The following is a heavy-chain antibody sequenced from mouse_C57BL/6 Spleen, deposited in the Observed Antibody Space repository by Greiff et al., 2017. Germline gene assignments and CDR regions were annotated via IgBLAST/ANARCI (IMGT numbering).Heavy chain of an antibody. D-gene: IGHD6-1*01. Sequence: EVQVVESEGGLVQPGSSMKLSCTASGFTFSDYYMAWVRQVPEKGLEWVANINYDGSSTYYLDSLKSRFIISRDNAKNILYLQMSSLKSEDTATYYCARDRIGRGYYAMDYWGQGTSVTVSS. CDR1: GFTFSDYY. CDR2: INYDGSST. CDR3: ARDRIGRGYYAMDY. J-gene: IGHJ4*01. V-gene: IGHV5-16*01.